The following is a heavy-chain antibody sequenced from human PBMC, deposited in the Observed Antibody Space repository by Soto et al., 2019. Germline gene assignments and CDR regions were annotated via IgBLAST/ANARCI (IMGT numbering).Heavy chain of an antibody. J-gene: IGHJ6*02. CDR3: ARVMGGDYYYYYGMDV. Sequence: LSLTCTVSGGSISSYYWSWIRQPPGKGLEWIGYIYYSGSTNYNPSLKSRVTISVDTSKNQFSLKLSSVTAADTAVYYCARVMGGDYYYYYGMDVWGQGTTVTVSS. D-gene: IGHD1-26*01. CDR1: GGSISSYY. V-gene: IGHV4-59*01. CDR2: IYYSGST.